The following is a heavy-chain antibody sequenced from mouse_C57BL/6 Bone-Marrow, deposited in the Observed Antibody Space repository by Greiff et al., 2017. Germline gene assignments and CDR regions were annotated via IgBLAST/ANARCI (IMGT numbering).Heavy chain of an antibody. D-gene: IGHD1-1*01. Sequence: QVQLKQPGAELVRPGSSVKLSCKASGYTFTSYWMHWVKQRPIQGLEWIGNIDPSDSETHYNQKFKDKATLTVDKSSSTAYMQLSSLTSEDSAVYYCARSGSSYYAMDYWGQGTSVTVSS. CDR2: IDPSDSET. CDR3: ARSGSSYYAMDY. V-gene: IGHV1-52*01. J-gene: IGHJ4*01. CDR1: GYTFTSYW.